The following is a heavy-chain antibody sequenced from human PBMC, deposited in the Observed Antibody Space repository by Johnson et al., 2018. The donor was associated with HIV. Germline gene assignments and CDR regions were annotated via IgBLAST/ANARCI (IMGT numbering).Heavy chain of an antibody. V-gene: IGHV3-64*01. CDR3: ARAPRAFCDGDCYPNAFGI. D-gene: IGHD2-21*02. CDR2: ISSNGGST. J-gene: IGHJ3*02. Sequence: VQLVESGGGLVQPGGSLRLSCAASGFTFSSYAMHWVRQAPGKGLEYVSAISSNGGSTYYANSVKGRFTISRDNSKNTLYLQMNSLRVDDTAVYYCARAPRAFCDGDCYPNAFGIWGPGTMVTVSS. CDR1: GFTFSSYA.